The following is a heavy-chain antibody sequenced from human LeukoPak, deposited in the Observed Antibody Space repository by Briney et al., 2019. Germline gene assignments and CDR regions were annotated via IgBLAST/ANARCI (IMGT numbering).Heavy chain of an antibody. D-gene: IGHD3-22*01. CDR1: GYTFTSYD. CDR2: MNPNSGNT. J-gene: IGHJ4*02. CDR3: ARDPSSGYYFEY. V-gene: IGHV1-8*01. Sequence: ASVKVSCKASGYTFTSYDINWVRQATGQGLEWMGWMNPNSGNTGYAQKFQGRVTMTRNTSISTAYMELSSLRSEDTAVYYCARDPSSGYYFEYWGQGTLVTVSS.